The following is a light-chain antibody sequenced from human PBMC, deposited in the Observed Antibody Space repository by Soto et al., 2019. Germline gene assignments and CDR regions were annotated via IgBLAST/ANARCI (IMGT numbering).Light chain of an antibody. J-gene: IGLJ1*01. V-gene: IGLV2-14*01. CDR1: SSDVGGYNY. CDR3: SSYTSSSTYV. Sequence: QSPLAQPASVSGSPGQSIAIACTGTSSDVGGYNYVSWYQQHPGKAPKLMIYEVSNRPSGVSNRFSGSKSGNTASLTISGLQAEEEADYYCSSYTSSSTYVFGTGTKVTVL. CDR2: EVS.